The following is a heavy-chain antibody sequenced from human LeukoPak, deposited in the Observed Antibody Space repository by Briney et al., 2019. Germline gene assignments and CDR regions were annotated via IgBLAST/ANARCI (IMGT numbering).Heavy chain of an antibody. CDR2: IYYSGST. CDR3: ARPPPEGGSYFDY. CDR1: GGSISSSSYY. V-gene: IGHV4-39*01. D-gene: IGHD6-25*01. J-gene: IGHJ4*02. Sequence: PSETLSLTCTVSGGSISSSSYYWGWIRQPPGKGLEWIGSIYYSGSTYYNPSLKSRVTISVDTSKNQFSLKLSSVTAADTAVYYCARPPPEGGSYFDYWGQGTLVTVSS.